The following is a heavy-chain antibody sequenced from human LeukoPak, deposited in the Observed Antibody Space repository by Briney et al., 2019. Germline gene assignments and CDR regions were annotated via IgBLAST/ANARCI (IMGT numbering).Heavy chain of an antibody. CDR2: INPNSGGT. D-gene: IGHD5-18*01. CDR3: ASGFTAIFTGFDY. J-gene: IGHJ4*02. Sequence: ASVKVSCKASGYTFTGYYMHWVRQAPGQGLEWMGWINPNSGGTNYAQKFQGRVTITRDTSISTAYMELTSLRSDDTAVYYCASGFTAIFTGFDYWGQGTLVTVSS. CDR1: GYTFTGYY. V-gene: IGHV1-2*02.